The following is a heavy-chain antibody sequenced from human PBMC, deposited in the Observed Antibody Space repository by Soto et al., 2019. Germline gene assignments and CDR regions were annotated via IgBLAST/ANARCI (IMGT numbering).Heavy chain of an antibody. CDR2: ISYDGSNK. CDR3: ARDYRNSSSDY. J-gene: IGHJ4*02. Sequence: GGSLRLSCAASGFTFSSYGMHWVRQAPGKGLEWVAVISYDGSNKYYADSVKGRFTISRDNSKNTLYLQMNSLRAEDTAVYYCARDYRNSSSDYWGQGTLVTVS. D-gene: IGHD6-6*01. CDR1: GFTFSSYG. V-gene: IGHV3-30*03.